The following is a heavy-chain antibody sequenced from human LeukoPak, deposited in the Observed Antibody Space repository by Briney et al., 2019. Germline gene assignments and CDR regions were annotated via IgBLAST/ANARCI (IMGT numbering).Heavy chain of an antibody. V-gene: IGHV3-48*01. CDR1: RFTFSRYS. CDR2: ISVGGSRT. Sequence: GGSLRLSCAASRFTFSRYSLNWVRQAPGKGLEWVSYISVGGSRTSYADSVQGRFIMSRDHARNSLYLQMNNLRGEDTAIYYCARDAGNSGYGCDLWGQGTLVTVSS. D-gene: IGHD5-12*01. CDR3: ARDAGNSGYGCDL. J-gene: IGHJ5*02.